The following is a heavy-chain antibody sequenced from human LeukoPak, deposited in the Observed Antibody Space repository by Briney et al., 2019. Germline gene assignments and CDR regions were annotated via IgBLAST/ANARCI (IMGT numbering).Heavy chain of an antibody. Sequence: GGSLRLSCAASGFAFDDYAMHWVRQAPGTGLEWVSLISGDGGSTYYADSVKGRFTISRDNSKNTLYLQMNSLRAEDTALYYCATSSGWYPKYFDYWGQGTLVTVSS. CDR3: ATSSGWYPKYFDY. D-gene: IGHD6-19*01. CDR2: ISGDGGST. V-gene: IGHV3-43*02. CDR1: GFAFDDYA. J-gene: IGHJ4*02.